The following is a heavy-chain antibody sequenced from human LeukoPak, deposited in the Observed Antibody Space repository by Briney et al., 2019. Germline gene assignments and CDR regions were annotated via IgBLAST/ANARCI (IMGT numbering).Heavy chain of an antibody. Sequence: QPGGSLRLSCAPSGFTFSQYGMYWVRQAPGKGLEWVAYVQFDGNKEYYRDSVKGRFTISRDNSKNTLFLQMNSLRPEDSALYYCAKPTPGTAPRPLDSWGRGTLVTVSS. D-gene: IGHD1-26*01. V-gene: IGHV3-30*02. CDR3: AKPTPGTAPRPLDS. J-gene: IGHJ4*02. CDR1: GFTFSQYG. CDR2: VQFDGNKE.